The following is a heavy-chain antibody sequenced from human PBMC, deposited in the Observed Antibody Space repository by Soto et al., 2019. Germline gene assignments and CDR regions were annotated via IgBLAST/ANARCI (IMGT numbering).Heavy chain of an antibody. J-gene: IGHJ4*02. CDR3: ARGGGYDPFDY. CDR2: ISHLENT. D-gene: IGHD5-12*01. V-gene: IGHV4-30-2*01. CDR1: GASIRYGGYC. Sequence: PSETLSLTCTFSGASIRYGGYCFICIRQPAGKGLEWIGYISHLENTFYNPSFQSRLTLSIDRSKNQFSLKLASMTAADTAVYYCARGGGYDPFDYWGQGTLVTVSS.